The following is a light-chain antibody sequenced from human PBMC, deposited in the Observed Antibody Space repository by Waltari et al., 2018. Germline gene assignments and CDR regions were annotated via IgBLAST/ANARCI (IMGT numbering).Light chain of an antibody. V-gene: IGLV2-8*01. CDR1: SSDVGSYNL. CDR3: SSYAGNNNFV. Sequence: QSALTQPPSASGSPGQSVTISCTGTSSDVGSYNLVSWYKQHPGKAPKLMAYEVTKRPSGVPDRVSGSKSGNTAPLTVSGLQAEDEADYYCSSYAGNNNFVFGTGTKVTAL. CDR2: EVT. J-gene: IGLJ1*01.